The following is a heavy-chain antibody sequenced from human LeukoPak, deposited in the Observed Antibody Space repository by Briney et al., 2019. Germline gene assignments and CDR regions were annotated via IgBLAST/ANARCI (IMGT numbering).Heavy chain of an antibody. CDR3: ARSLWFGELWYFDL. Sequence: SETLSLTCTVSGGSISSYYWSWIRQPAGKGLEWIGRIYISGSGSTNYNPSLKSRVTMSVDTSKNQFSLKLSSVTAADTAVYYCARSLWFGELWYFDLWGRGTLVTVSS. D-gene: IGHD3-10*01. CDR1: GGSISSYY. J-gene: IGHJ2*01. CDR2: IYISGSGST. V-gene: IGHV4-4*07.